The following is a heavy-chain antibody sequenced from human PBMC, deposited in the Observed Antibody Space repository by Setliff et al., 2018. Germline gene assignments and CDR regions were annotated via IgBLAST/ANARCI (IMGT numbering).Heavy chain of an antibody. CDR1: GYTFTDYY. CDR3: AREGIERYQYYNFWSGYYTPDY. Sequence: ASVKVSCKASGYTFTDYYIHWVRQAPGQGLEWMGWINPNSGGTTYAQTFQGRVAMTKDSSIRTAYMELRSLRSDDTAVYYCAREGIERYQYYNFWSGYYTPDYWGQGTLVTVSS. CDR2: INPNSGGT. J-gene: IGHJ4*02. D-gene: IGHD3-3*01. V-gene: IGHV1-2*02.